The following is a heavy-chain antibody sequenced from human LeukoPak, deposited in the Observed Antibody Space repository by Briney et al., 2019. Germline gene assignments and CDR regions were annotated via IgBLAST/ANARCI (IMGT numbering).Heavy chain of an antibody. J-gene: IGHJ4*02. Sequence: SETLSLTCTVSGGSISSGGYYWSWIRQHPGKGLEWIGYIYYSGSTYYNPSLKSRVTISVDTSQNQFSLRLSSVTAADTAVCYCARDKLRYYDSGAYEGYYFDYWGQGTLVTVSS. CDR3: ARDKLRYYDSGAYEGYYFDY. CDR2: IYYSGST. V-gene: IGHV4-31*03. D-gene: IGHD3-22*01. CDR1: GGSISSGGYY.